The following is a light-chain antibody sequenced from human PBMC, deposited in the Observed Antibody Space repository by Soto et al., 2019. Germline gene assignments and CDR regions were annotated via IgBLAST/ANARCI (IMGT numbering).Light chain of an antibody. V-gene: IGKV3-11*01. Sequence: EIVLTQSPATLTLSPGERATLSCRASQSVSSYFAWYQQKPGQARRLLIYDASNRATVIPATFSGSGSGTDFPLTISRLEPEDFALYYCRQRSNWPRTFGQGNKVEIK. CDR1: QSVSSY. CDR2: DAS. CDR3: RQRSNWPRT. J-gene: IGKJ1*01.